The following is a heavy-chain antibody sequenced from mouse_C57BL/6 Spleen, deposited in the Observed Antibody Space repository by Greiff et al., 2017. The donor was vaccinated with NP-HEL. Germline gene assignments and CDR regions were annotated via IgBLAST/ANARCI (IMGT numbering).Heavy chain of an antibody. Sequence: QVQLQQPGAELVRPGSSVKLSCKASGYTFTSYWMDWVKQRPGQGLEWIGNIYPSDSEIHYNQKFKDKATLTVDKSSSTAYMQLRSLTSADSAVYYCALSDYDDEFAYWGQGTLVTVSA. V-gene: IGHV1-61*01. CDR3: ALSDYDDEFAY. CDR2: IYPSDSEI. J-gene: IGHJ3*01. D-gene: IGHD2-4*01. CDR1: GYTFTSYW.